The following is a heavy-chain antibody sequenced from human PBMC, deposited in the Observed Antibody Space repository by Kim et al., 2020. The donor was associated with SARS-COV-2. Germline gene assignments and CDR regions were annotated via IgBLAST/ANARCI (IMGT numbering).Heavy chain of an antibody. J-gene: IGHJ4*02. Sequence: GGSLRLSCTASGFTFSSYAMSWVRQAPGNGLEWVSAISGSGGSTYYADSVKGRFTISRDNSKNTLYLQMNSLRAEDTAVYYCAKDHYYDSSGSVFDYWGQGTLVTVSS. D-gene: IGHD3-22*01. CDR1: GFTFSSYA. CDR2: ISGSGGST. CDR3: AKDHYYDSSGSVFDY. V-gene: IGHV3-23*01.